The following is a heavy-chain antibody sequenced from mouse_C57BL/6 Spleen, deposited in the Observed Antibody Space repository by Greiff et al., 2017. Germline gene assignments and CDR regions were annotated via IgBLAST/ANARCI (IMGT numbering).Heavy chain of an antibody. D-gene: IGHD1-1*01. CDR2: IYPGDGDT. V-gene: IGHV1-82*01. Sequence: VQLQQSGPELVKPGASVKISCKASGYAFSSPWMNWVKQRPGKGLEWIGRIYPGDGDTNYNGKFKGKATLTADKSSSTAYMQLSSLTSEDSAVYFCARGITTVVASFDYWGQGTTLTVSS. CDR3: ARGITTVVASFDY. J-gene: IGHJ2*01. CDR1: GYAFSSPW.